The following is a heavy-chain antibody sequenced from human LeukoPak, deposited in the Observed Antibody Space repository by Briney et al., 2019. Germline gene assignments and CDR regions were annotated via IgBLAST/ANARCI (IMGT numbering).Heavy chain of an antibody. CDR2: INPNSGGT. CDR1: GYTFTGYY. CDR3: ARDKMATSHFDY. D-gene: IGHD5-24*01. Sequence: GASVKVSCKAYGYTFTGYYMHWVRQAPGQGLEWMGWINPNSGGTKYAQKLQGRVTMTRDTSISTAYMELSRLRSDDTAVYYCARDKMATSHFDYWGQGTLVTVSS. V-gene: IGHV1-2*02. J-gene: IGHJ4*02.